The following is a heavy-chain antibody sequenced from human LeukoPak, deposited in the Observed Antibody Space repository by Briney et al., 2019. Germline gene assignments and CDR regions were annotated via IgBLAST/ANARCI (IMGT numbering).Heavy chain of an antibody. CDR3: ARGRAVTTGDDY. CDR2: IFSSGST. D-gene: IGHD4-17*01. CDR1: GGSINNY. J-gene: IGHJ4*02. Sequence: SETLSLTCTVSGGSINNYWSWIRQPAAKGLEWIGRIFSSGSTVYHPSLKSRVTMSVDTSRNSFSLKLTSVTAADTAVYYCARGRAVTTGDDYWGQGTLVTVSS. V-gene: IGHV4-4*07.